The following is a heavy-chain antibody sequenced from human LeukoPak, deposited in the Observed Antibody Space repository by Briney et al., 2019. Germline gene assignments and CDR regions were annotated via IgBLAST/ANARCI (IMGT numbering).Heavy chain of an antibody. J-gene: IGHJ4*02. CDR3: ARELTYYGSSGYHSRGLDY. CDR1: GFTFSSYS. V-gene: IGHV3-21*01. Sequence: GGSLRLSCAASGFTFSSYSMNWVRQAPGKGLEWVSSISGSSSYIYYADSVKGRFTISRDNAKNTLYLQMNSLRAEDTAVYYCARELTYYGSSGYHSRGLDYWGQGTLVTVSS. D-gene: IGHD3-22*01. CDR2: ISGSSSYI.